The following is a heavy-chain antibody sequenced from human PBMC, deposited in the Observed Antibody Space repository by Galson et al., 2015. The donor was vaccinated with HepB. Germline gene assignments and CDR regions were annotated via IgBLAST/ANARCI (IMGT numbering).Heavy chain of an antibody. CDR3: ARDKGEPPGFYVGYYGMDV. J-gene: IGHJ6*02. CDR1: GDSVSSNSAA. CDR2: TYYRSKWYN. Sequence: CAISGDSVSSNSAAWNWIRQSPSRGLEWLGRTYYRSKWYNDYAVSVKSRITINPDTSKNQFSLQLNSVTPEDTAVYYCARDKGEPPGFYVGYYGMDVWGQGTTVTVSS. V-gene: IGHV6-1*01. D-gene: IGHD1-26*01.